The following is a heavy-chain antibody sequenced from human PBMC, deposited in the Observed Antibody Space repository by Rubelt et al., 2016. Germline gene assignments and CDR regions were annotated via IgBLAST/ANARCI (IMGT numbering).Heavy chain of an antibody. CDR2: IYYSGST. D-gene: IGHD1-1*01. CDR1: GGSISSSSYY. J-gene: IGHJ5*02. Sequence: QLQLQESGPGLVKPSETLSLTCTVSGGSISSSSYYWGWIRQPPGKGLEWIGSIYYSGSTYYNPSLKSRVTISVDTSKNQFVAEVSSVTAADTAVYYCARLRWNDFWFDPWGQGTLVTVSS. V-gene: IGHV4-39*01. CDR3: ARLRWNDFWFDP.